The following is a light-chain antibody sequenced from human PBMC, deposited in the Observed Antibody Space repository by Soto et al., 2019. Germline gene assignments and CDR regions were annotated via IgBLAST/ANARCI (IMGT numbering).Light chain of an antibody. V-gene: IGKV3-15*01. Sequence: EIVMTQSPATLSVSRGERATLSCRTSQSVRSNLAWYQQKPGHAPXXLIYGASTRATGIPARFSGSGSGTEFTLTISSMKSEDFAVYYCQQYNNWPLFGGGTKVDIK. CDR3: QQYNNWPL. CDR2: GAS. J-gene: IGKJ4*01. CDR1: QSVRSN.